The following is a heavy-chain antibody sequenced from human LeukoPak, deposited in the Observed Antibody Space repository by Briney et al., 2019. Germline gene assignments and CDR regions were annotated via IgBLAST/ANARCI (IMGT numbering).Heavy chain of an antibody. V-gene: IGHV3-30*02. Sequence: GGSLRLSCAASGFTFSSYGMHWVRQAPGKGLEWGAFIRYDGSDKYYADSVKGRFTISRDNSKNTLYLQMNSLRAEDTAVYYCAKDKGFLTGYFDYWGQGTLVTVSS. CDR2: IRYDGSDK. CDR1: GFTFSSYG. D-gene: IGHD3-9*01. CDR3: AKDKGFLTGYFDY. J-gene: IGHJ4*02.